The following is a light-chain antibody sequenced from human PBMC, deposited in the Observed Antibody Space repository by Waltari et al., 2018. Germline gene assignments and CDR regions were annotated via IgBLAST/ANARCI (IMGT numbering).Light chain of an antibody. CDR3: QQYNTYSS. V-gene: IGKV1-5*03. CDR2: KAS. Sequence: DIQITQFPSTLSASVGDRVTITCRASQSISNWLAWYQQKPGKAPNLLIYKASILKSGVPSRFSGSGSGTQFTLTINSLQPGDFATYYCQQYNTYSSLGQGTKLEIK. J-gene: IGKJ2*01. CDR1: QSISNW.